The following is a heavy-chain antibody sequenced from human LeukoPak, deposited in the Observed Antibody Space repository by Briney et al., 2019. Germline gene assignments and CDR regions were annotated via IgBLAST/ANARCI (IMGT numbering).Heavy chain of an antibody. J-gene: IGHJ4*02. CDR3: ARDVGAGIAAAFDY. Sequence: PSETLSLTCTVSGGSISSGSYYWSWIRQPAGKGLEWIGRIYTSGSTNYNPSLKSRVSMSVDTSKNQFSLKVTSVTAADTAVYYCARDVGAGIAAAFDYWGQGTQVTVSS. D-gene: IGHD6-13*01. CDR1: GGSISSGSYY. V-gene: IGHV4-61*02. CDR2: IYTSGST.